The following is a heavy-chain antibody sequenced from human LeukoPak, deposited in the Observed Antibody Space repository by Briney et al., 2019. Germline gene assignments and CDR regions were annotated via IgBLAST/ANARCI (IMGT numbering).Heavy chain of an antibody. J-gene: IGHJ4*02. V-gene: IGHV3-53*01. CDR3: ARMLISSGYYVDS. D-gene: IGHD3-22*01. CDR1: GFTVSSNY. Sequence: GGSLRLSCAASGFTVSSNYKSWVRQAPGKGLEWFSVIYSGGTTYYADSVKGRFTISRDISKNTLYLQMGSLRVEDTAVYYCARMLISSGYYVDSWGQGTLVTVSS. CDR2: IYSGGTT.